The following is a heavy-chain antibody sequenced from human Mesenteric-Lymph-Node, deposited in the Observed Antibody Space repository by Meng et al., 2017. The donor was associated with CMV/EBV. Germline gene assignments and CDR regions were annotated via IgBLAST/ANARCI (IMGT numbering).Heavy chain of an antibody. CDR2: IFHSGIT. CDR1: GGYISNNNW. V-gene: IGHV4-4*02. J-gene: IGHJ4*02. CDR3: ARHIGSSQGGY. Sequence: TCAVAGGYISNNNWWSWVRQPPGKGLEWIGEIFHSGITKYNPSLKSRVTISVDKSKNQFFLKLSSVTAADTAVYYCARHIGSSQGGYWGQGTLVTVSS. D-gene: IGHD6-13*01.